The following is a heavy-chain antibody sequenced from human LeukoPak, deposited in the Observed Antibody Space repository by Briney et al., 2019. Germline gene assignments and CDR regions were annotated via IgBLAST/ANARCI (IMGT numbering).Heavy chain of an antibody. CDR3: DRSPRIVVPARLLDGMDV. Sequence: SQTLSLTCTVSGGSISSGDYYWSWIRHPPGKGLEWIGYIYYSGSTYYNPSLKSRVTISVDTSKNQFSLKLSAVTAADTAVYYCDRSPRIVVPARLLDGMDVWGKGTTVTVSS. J-gene: IGHJ6*04. CDR2: IYYSGST. D-gene: IGHD2-2*01. CDR1: GGSISSGDYY. V-gene: IGHV4-30-4*01.